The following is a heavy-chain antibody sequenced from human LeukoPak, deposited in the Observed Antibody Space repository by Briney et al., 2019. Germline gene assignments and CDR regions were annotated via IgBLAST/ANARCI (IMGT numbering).Heavy chain of an antibody. D-gene: IGHD3-10*01. CDR1: GGSISSYY. V-gene: IGHV4-59*08. J-gene: IGHJ3*02. Sequence: SETLSLTCTVSGGSISSYYWSWIRQPPGKGLEWIGYIYYSGSTNYNPSLKSRVTISVDTSKNQFSLKLSSVTAADTAVYYCARHSNSMVRGVGDAFDIWGQGTMVTISS. CDR2: IYYSGST. CDR3: ARHSNSMVRGVGDAFDI.